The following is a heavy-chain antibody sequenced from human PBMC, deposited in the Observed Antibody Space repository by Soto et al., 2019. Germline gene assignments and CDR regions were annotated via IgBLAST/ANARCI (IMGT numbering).Heavy chain of an antibody. CDR3: ARESRRYYASNASDI. CDR2: IIPIFGTA. Sequence: SVKVSCKASGGTFSSYAISWVRQAPGQGLEWMGGIIPIFGTANYAQKFQGRVTITADESTSTAYMELSSLRSEDTAVYYCARESRRYYASNASDIWGQGTMVTVSS. J-gene: IGHJ3*02. D-gene: IGHD2-2*01. V-gene: IGHV1-69*13. CDR1: GGTFSSYA.